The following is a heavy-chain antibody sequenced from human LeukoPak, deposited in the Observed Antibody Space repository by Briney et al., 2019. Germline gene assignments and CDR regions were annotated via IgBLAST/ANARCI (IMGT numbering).Heavy chain of an antibody. CDR2: IYPGDSDT. CDR1: GYSFATYW. V-gene: IGHV5-51*01. Sequence: GESLKISCKGSGYSFATYWIDWARQMPGKGLEWMGIIYPGDSDTRYSPSFQGQVTISADKSISTAYLQWSSLKSSDTAMYYCARLPGSDYYYMDAWGKGTTVTVSS. J-gene: IGHJ6*03. CDR3: ARLPGSDYYYMDA. D-gene: IGHD3-10*01.